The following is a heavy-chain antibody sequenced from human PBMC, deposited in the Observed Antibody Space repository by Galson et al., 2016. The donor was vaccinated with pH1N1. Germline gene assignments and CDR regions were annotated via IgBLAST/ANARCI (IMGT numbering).Heavy chain of an antibody. V-gene: IGHV3-7*01. CDR2: LKPDGSDK. J-gene: IGHJ4*02. Sequence: LRLSCAASGFTFSNYWMTWVRQAPGKGLEWVANLKPDGSDKYYVDSVKGRFTISRDNAKNSLYLQMNSLRAEDTALYYCARDGVTAAEDYWGQGTLVTVSS. CDR3: ARDGVTAAEDY. D-gene: IGHD6-13*01. CDR1: GFTFSNYW.